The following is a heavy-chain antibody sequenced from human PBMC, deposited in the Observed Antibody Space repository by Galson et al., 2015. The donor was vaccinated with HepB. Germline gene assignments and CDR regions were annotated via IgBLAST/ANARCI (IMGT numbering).Heavy chain of an antibody. CDR1: RYTFTAYY. CDR3: ARGGAAAGSKFNWFDP. Sequence: SVKASCKASRYTFTAYYIHWVRQAPGQGLEWMGRINPRTGDTTYAQKFQGRITMTRDTSISIVYMELSRLRFDDTAIYYCARGGAAAGSKFNWFDPWGQGTLVTVSS. D-gene: IGHD6-13*01. CDR2: INPRTGDT. V-gene: IGHV1-2*06. J-gene: IGHJ5*02.